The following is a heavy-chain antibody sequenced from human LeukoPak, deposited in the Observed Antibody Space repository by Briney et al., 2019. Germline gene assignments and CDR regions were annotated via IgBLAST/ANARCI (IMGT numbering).Heavy chain of an antibody. J-gene: IGHJ6*02. D-gene: IGHD6-19*01. CDR3: AREGSSGWYSYYYYYGMDV. V-gene: IGHV3-21*01. CDR1: GFTFSSYS. Sequence: GGSLRLSCAASGFTFSSYSMNWVRQAPGKGLEWVSSISSSSSYIYYADSVKGRFTISRDNAKNSLYLQMNSLRAEDTAVYYCAREGSSGWYSYYYYYGMDVWGQGTTVTVSS. CDR2: ISSSSSYI.